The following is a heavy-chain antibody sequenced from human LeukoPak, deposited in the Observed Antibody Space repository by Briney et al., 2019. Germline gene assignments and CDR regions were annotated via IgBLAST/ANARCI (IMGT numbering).Heavy chain of an antibody. CDR2: KSYDGSNK. Sequence: PGGSLRLSCAASGFTFSSYAMHWVRQAPGKGLEWVAVKSYDGSNKYYADSVKGRFTISRDNSKNTLYLQMNSLRAEDTAVYYCAREYSSGWYFDYWGQGTLVTVSS. CDR1: GFTFSSYA. D-gene: IGHD6-19*01. CDR3: AREYSSGWYFDY. J-gene: IGHJ4*02. V-gene: IGHV3-30*04.